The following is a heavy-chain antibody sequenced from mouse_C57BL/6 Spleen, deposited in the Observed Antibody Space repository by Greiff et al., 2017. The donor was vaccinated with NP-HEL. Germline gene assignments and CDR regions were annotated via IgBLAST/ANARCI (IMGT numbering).Heavy chain of an antibody. V-gene: IGHV1-54*01. J-gene: IGHJ1*03. Sequence: QVQLQQSGAELVRPGTSVKVSCKASGYAFTNYLIEWVKQRPGQGLEWIGVINPGSGGTNYNEKFKGKATLTADKSSSTAYMQLSSLTSEDSAVYFCARANWDVYYDGWGTGTTVTVSS. D-gene: IGHD4-1*01. CDR2: INPGSGGT. CDR3: ARANWDVYYDG. CDR1: GYAFTNYL.